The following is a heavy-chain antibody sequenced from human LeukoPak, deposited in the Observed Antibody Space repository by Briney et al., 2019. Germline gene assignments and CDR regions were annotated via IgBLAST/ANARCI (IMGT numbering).Heavy chain of an antibody. CDR1: GGSISSYY. V-gene: IGHV4-59*01. CDR2: IYYSGST. D-gene: IGHD3-22*01. Sequence: SETLSLTCTVSGGSISSYYWSWIRQPPGKGLEWIGYIYYSGSTNYNPSLKSRVTISVDTSKNQFSLKLSSVTATDTAVYYCARVGYYYDSSGYYYFDYWGQGTLVAVSS. J-gene: IGHJ4*02. CDR3: ARVGYYYDSSGYYYFDY.